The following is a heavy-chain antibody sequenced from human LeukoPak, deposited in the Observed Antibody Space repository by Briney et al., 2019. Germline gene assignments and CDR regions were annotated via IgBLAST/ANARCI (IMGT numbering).Heavy chain of an antibody. V-gene: IGHV3-23*01. CDR3: AKTGRITMIVVADFDY. CDR1: GFTFSSYA. D-gene: IGHD3-22*01. CDR2: ISGSGGST. J-gene: IGHJ4*02. Sequence: GGSLRLSCAASGFTFSSYAMSWVRQAPGKGLEWVSAISGSGGSTYYADSVKGRFTISRDNSKNTLYLQMNSLRAEDTAVYYCAKTGRITMIVVADFDYWGQGTLVTVSS.